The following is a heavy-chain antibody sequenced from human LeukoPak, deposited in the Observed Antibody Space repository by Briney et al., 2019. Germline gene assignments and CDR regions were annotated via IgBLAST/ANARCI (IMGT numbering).Heavy chain of an antibody. Sequence: GGSLRLSCAASGFTFDDYAMHWVRQALGKGLEWVSGISWNSGSIDYADSVKGRFTISRDNAKNSLYLQMNSLRAEDTALYYCARDFHDSSGYYYYYYGMDVWGQGTTVTVSS. CDR3: ARDFHDSSGYYYYYYGMDV. CDR2: ISWNSGSI. D-gene: IGHD3-22*01. CDR1: GFTFDDYA. V-gene: IGHV3-9*01. J-gene: IGHJ6*02.